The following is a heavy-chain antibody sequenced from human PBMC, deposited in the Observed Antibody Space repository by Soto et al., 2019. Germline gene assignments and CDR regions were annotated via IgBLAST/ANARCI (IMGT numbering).Heavy chain of an antibody. CDR1: GFTFSSYA. D-gene: IGHD6-6*01. CDR2: ISGSGGST. Sequence: PGGSLRLSCAASGFTFSSYAMSWVRQAPGKGLEWVSAISGSGGSTYYADSVKGRFTISRDNSKNTLYLQMNSLRAEDTAVYYCAKDRRFSSPYNWFDPWRQGTLVTVSS. CDR3: AKDRRFSSPYNWFDP. V-gene: IGHV3-23*01. J-gene: IGHJ5*02.